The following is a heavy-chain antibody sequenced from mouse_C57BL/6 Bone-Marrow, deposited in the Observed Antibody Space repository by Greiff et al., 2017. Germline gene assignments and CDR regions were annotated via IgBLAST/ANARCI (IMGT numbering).Heavy chain of an antibody. Sequence: GVEIVRPGASGKLSCTASGFNIKEDDMKWVKQRPEQGLEWIGWIDPENGDTEYASKFQGKATITADTSSNTAYLQLSSLTSEDTAVYYCRGSGTTWFAYWGQGTLVTVS. CDR1: GFNIKEDD. V-gene: IGHV14-4*01. D-gene: IGHD3-2*02. J-gene: IGHJ3*01. CDR3: RGSGTTWFAY. CDR2: IDPENGDT.